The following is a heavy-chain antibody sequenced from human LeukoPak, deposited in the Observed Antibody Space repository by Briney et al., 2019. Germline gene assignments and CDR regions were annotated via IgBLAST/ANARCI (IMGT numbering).Heavy chain of an antibody. J-gene: IGHJ4*02. Sequence: PGGSLRLSRAASGFTFSNAWMSWVRQAPGKGLEWVSLIYSGGSTYYADSVKGRFIISRDNSKNTLYLQMNSLRAEDTAVYYCTRDYTGGWNDYWGQGIRVTVSS. CDR2: IYSGGST. CDR1: GFTFSNAW. D-gene: IGHD7-27*01. CDR3: TRDYTGGWNDY. V-gene: IGHV3-66*01.